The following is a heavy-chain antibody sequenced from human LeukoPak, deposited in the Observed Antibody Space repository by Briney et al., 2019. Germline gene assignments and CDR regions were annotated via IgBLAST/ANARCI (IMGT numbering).Heavy chain of an antibody. CDR2: ISRTVTAT. CDR3: AKDGGNSWYYFDY. J-gene: IGHJ4*02. Sequence: GGSLRLSCAASGFAFSRYDLAWVRQAPGKGLECVSSISRTVTATYYADSVKGRFTISRDNSKNTLYLQMNSLRAEDTAVYYCAKDGGNSWYYFDYWGQGTLVTVSS. CDR1: GFAFSRYD. V-gene: IGHV3-23*01. D-gene: IGHD4-23*01.